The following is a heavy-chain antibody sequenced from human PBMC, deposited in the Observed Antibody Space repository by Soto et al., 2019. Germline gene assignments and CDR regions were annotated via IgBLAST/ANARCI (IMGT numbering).Heavy chain of an antibody. D-gene: IGHD4-17*01. J-gene: IGHJ4*02. CDR2: IFHSGST. CDR3: ARRHRPGDYGFFDY. CDR1: SGSISSSNW. Sequence: QVQLQESGPGLVKPSGTLSLTCAVSSGSISSSNWWTWVRQPPGKGLEWIGEIFHSGSTNYNPSLKSRVTISVDKSKNQFSLRLSSVTAADTAVYYCARRHRPGDYGFFDYWGQGTLVTVSS. V-gene: IGHV4-4*02.